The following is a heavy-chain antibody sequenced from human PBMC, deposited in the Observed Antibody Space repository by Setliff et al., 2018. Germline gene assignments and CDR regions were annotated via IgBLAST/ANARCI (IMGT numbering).Heavy chain of an antibody. Sequence: GGSLRLSCAGSGFTFSSYWMHWVRQAPGKGLVWVSRINSDGSSTSYADSVKGRFTISRDNAKNTLYLQMNSLRAEDTAVYYCARDGGLLQFLEWSRSYMDVWGKGTTVTVSS. V-gene: IGHV3-74*01. CDR2: INSDGSST. CDR1: GFTFSSYW. CDR3: ARDGGLLQFLEWSRSYMDV. J-gene: IGHJ6*03. D-gene: IGHD3-3*01.